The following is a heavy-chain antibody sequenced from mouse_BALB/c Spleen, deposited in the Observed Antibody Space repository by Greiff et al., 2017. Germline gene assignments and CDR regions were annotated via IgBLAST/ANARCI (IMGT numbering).Heavy chain of an antibody. D-gene: IGHD1-1*02. CDR2: INPDSSTI. Sequence: EVKVIESGGGLVQPGGSLKLSCAASGFDFSRYWMSWVRQAPGKGLEWIGEINPDSSTINYTPTLKDKFIISRDNAKNTLYLQMSKVRSEDTALYYCARQLWALYYFDYWGQGTTLTVSS. CDR1: GFDFSRYW. J-gene: IGHJ2*01. CDR3: ARQLWALYYFDY. V-gene: IGHV4-1*02.